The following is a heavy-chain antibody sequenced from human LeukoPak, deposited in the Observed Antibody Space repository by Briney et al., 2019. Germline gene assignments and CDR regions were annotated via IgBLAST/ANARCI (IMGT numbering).Heavy chain of an antibody. J-gene: IGHJ5*02. D-gene: IGHD4-17*01. Sequence: GGSLRLSCAASGFTFSSYSMNWVRQAPGKGLEWVLGISWNRGGIGYADSVKGRFAISRDNAKNSLYLQMNSLRVEDMAVYYCAKGSTTVTSSWFDPWAREPWSSSPQ. V-gene: IGHV3-9*03. CDR3: AKGSTTVTSSWFDP. CDR2: ISWNRGGI. CDR1: GFTFSSYS.